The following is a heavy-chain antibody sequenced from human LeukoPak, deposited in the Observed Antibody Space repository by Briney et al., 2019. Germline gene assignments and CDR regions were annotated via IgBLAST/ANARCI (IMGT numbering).Heavy chain of an antibody. D-gene: IGHD3-22*01. J-gene: IGHJ4*02. Sequence: GESLKISCKGSGYSFTSYWTGWVRQMPGKGLEWMGIIYPGDSDTRYSPSFQGQVTISADKSISTAYLQWSSLKASDTAMYYCARLTDYDSSGYQLDHWGQGTLVTVSS. CDR3: ARLTDYDSSGYQLDH. V-gene: IGHV5-51*01. CDR2: IYPGDSDT. CDR1: GYSFTSYW.